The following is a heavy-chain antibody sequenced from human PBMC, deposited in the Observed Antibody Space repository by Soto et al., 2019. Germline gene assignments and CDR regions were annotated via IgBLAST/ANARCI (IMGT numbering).Heavy chain of an antibody. J-gene: IGHJ6*02. CDR3: AREKTSYGMEV. CDR2: MNPNSGNT. Sequence: QVQLLKSGAALKKPGASVKVSCKASGYTFISYDINWVRQATGQGLEWMGWMNPNSGNTGYAQKFQGRVTMTRNTSISTAYMELSSLRSEDTAVYYCAREKTSYGMEVWGQGTTVTVSS. CDR1: GYTFISYD. V-gene: IGHV1-8*01.